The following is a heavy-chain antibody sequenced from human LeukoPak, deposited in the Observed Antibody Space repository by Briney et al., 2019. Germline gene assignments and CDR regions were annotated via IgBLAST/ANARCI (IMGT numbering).Heavy chain of an antibody. V-gene: IGHV3-21*01. CDR1: GFTFSSYS. CDR2: ISSSSSYI. Sequence: PGGSLRLSCAASGFTFSSYSMNWVRQAPGKGREWVSSISSSSSYIYYADSVKGRFTISRDNAKNSLYLQMNSLRAEDTAVYYCARDPHQTRHYYDSSGYLRDWGQGTLVTVSS. D-gene: IGHD3-22*01. J-gene: IGHJ4*02. CDR3: ARDPHQTRHYYDSSGYLRD.